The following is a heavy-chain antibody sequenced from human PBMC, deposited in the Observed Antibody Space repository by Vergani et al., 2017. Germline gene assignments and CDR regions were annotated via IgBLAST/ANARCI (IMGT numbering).Heavy chain of an antibody. D-gene: IGHD1-1*01. CDR3: ARWGNEKRLDS. CDR1: GFTFSSHS. J-gene: IGHJ5*01. V-gene: IGHV3-33*01. Sequence: QVQLVESEGGVVQPGRSLTLSCVASGFTFSSHSMHWVRQAPGKGLEWVAVIWYDGSNKYYGDSVKGRFTISRDNPKNTLYLQMNSLRVEDTAVYYCARWGNEKRLDSWGQGTLVTVSS. CDR2: IWYDGSNK.